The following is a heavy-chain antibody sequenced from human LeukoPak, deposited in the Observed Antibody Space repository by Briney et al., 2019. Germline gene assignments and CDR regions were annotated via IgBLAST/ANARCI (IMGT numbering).Heavy chain of an antibody. CDR3: ARGSYSSGWPSFNYYYYYGMDV. CDR2: IYSGGST. J-gene: IGHJ6*02. D-gene: IGHD6-19*01. CDR1: GFTVSSNY. V-gene: IGHV3-66*01. Sequence: GGSLRLSCAASGFTVSSNYMSWVRQAPGKGLEWVSVIYSGGSTYYADSVKGRFTISRDNSKNTLYLQMNSLRAEDTAVYYWARGSYSSGWPSFNYYYYYGMDVWGQGTTVTVSS.